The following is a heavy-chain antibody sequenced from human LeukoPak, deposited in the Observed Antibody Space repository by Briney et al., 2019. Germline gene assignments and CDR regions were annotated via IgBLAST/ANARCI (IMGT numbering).Heavy chain of an antibody. Sequence: GGSLRLSCAASGFTFSSYEMNWVRQAPGKGLEWVSYISSSGSTIYYADSVKGRFTISRDNAKNSLYLQMNSLRAEDTAVYYCARDRYYYYDSSGYGYWGQGTLVTVSS. CDR2: ISSSGSTI. CDR1: GFTFSSYE. CDR3: ARDRYYYYDSSGYGY. D-gene: IGHD3-22*01. J-gene: IGHJ4*02. V-gene: IGHV3-48*03.